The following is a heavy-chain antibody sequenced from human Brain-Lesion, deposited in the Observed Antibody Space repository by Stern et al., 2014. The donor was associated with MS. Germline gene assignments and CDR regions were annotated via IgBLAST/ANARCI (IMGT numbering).Heavy chain of an antibody. J-gene: IGHJ6*02. CDR1: GFTFNSYS. CDR3: ARVDCIGTNCFYYYYGMDV. CDR2: ISVGTDYI. D-gene: IGHD2-2*01. V-gene: IGHV3-21*01. Sequence: EVQLVESGGGLVKPGGSLRLSCEASGFTFNSYSMNWVRQAPGKGLEWVSSISVGTDYIYFADAVKGRFTIARDNAKNSLFLQMNTLRAEDTGVYYCARVDCIGTNCFYYYYGMDVWGQGTTVTVSS.